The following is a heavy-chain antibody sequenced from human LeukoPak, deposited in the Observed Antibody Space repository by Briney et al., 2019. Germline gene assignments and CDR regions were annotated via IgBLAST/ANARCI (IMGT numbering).Heavy chain of an antibody. Sequence: PSETLSLTCNVSGGSIRGYYWSWIRQPPGKGLEWIGYIYSSGSTYYNPSLKSRVTISVDTSKNQFSLKLSSVTAADTAIYYCARGGYYGSGNDFRFDPWGQGTLVTVSS. CDR3: ARGGYYGSGNDFRFDP. CDR2: IYSSGST. CDR1: GGSIRGYY. D-gene: IGHD3-10*01. J-gene: IGHJ5*02. V-gene: IGHV4-59*01.